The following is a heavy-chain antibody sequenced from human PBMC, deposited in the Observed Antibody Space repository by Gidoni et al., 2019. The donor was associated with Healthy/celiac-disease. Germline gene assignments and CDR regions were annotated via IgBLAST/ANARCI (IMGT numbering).Heavy chain of an antibody. D-gene: IGHD5-18*01. Sequence: QVQLVQSGAEVKKPGSSVKVSCKASGGTFSSYAISCVRQAPGQGLAWMGGIIPIFGTANYAQKFQGRVTITADKSTSTAYRELSSLRSEDTAVYYCARAQDTAMVTVSIRDYYYYGMDVWGQGTTVTVSS. V-gene: IGHV1-69*06. CDR2: IIPIFGTA. CDR1: GGTFSSYA. CDR3: ARAQDTAMVTVSIRDYYYYGMDV. J-gene: IGHJ6*02.